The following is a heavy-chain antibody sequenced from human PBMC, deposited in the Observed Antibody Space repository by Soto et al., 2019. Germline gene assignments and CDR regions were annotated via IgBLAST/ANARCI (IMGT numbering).Heavy chain of an antibody. V-gene: IGHV3-48*01. J-gene: IGHJ4*02. CDR2: ISSTSNTI. Sequence: EVQLVESGGGLVQPGGSLRLSCAVSGFTVSSYSLNWVRQAPGKGLEWLSYISSTSNTIYYADSVKGRFTISKNSAENSLYLQIHSLRAEDTAVYYCARGPARWTTRRAFDNWGQGTLVTVSS. CDR3: ARGPARWTTRRAFDN. CDR1: GFTVSSYS. D-gene: IGHD4-4*01.